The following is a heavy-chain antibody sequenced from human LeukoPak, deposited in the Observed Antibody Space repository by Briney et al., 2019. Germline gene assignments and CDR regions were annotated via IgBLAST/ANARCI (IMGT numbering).Heavy chain of an antibody. V-gene: IGHV4-59*01. Sequence: SETLSLTCTVSGGSISSYYWSWIRQPPGKGLEWIGYIYYSGSTNYNPSLKSRVTISVDTSKNQFSLKLSSVTAADTAVYYCARVSGGWYYYYGMDVRGQGTTVTVSS. CDR2: IYYSGST. D-gene: IGHD2-15*01. CDR3: ARVSGGWYYYYGMDV. J-gene: IGHJ6*02. CDR1: GGSISSYY.